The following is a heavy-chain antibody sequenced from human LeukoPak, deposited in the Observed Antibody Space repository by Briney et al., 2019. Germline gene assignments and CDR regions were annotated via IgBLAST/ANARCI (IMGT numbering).Heavy chain of an antibody. CDR3: ASRDSMVRGVITRPDFDY. CDR1: GGSFSGYY. Sequence: SETLSLTCAVYGGSFSGYYWSWIRQPPGKGLEWIGEINHSGSTNYNPSLKSRVTISVDTSKNQFSLKLSSVTAADTAVYYCASRDSMVRGVITRPDFDYWAREPWSPSPQ. CDR2: INHSGST. D-gene: IGHD3-10*01. V-gene: IGHV4-34*01. J-gene: IGHJ4*02.